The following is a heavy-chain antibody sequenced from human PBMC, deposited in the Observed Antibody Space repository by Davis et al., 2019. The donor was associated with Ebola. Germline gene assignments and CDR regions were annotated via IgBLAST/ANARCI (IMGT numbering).Heavy chain of an antibody. Sequence: GGSLRLSCAASGFSFSNYWMHWVRQAPGKGLEWVSSISSGSSYIHYADSVKGRFTISRDNAKNSLYLQLNSLRAEDTAVYYCARPRDGYNPPAFDYWGQGTLVTVSS. CDR1: GFSFSNYW. CDR3: ARPRDGYNPPAFDY. D-gene: IGHD5-24*01. V-gene: IGHV3-21*01. CDR2: ISSGSSYI. J-gene: IGHJ4*02.